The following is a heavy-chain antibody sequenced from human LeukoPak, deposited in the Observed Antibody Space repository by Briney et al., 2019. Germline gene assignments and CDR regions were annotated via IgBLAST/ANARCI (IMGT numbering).Heavy chain of an antibody. CDR2: ISSRDTTT. CDR3: ASTQNRGVIIRDAFDI. Sequence: NPGGSLRLSCAGEGFTLSTHGMSWVRQAPGKGLEWVSSISSRDTTTNYADSVKGRFTISRDNAKNSLYLQMNSLRAEDTAVYYCASTQNRGVIIRDAFDIWGQGTMVTVSS. CDR1: GFTLSTHG. J-gene: IGHJ3*02. D-gene: IGHD3-10*01. V-gene: IGHV3-21*01.